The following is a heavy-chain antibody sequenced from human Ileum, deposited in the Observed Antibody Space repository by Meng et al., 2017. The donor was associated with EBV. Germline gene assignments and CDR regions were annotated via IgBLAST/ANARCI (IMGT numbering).Heavy chain of an antibody. CDR2: ISPDGI. D-gene: IGHD6-19*01. J-gene: IGHJ4*02. Sequence: GQLVGSGGGLVQPGTSPRVVCEASGLRLSNYGMHWVRQAPGKGLEWVALISPDGIWYPESVKGRFTVSRDNSKNTFYLQMNSLRFEDTAVYYCARDGIGWYPGDYWGRGTLVTVSS. V-gene: IGHV3-30*03. CDR1: GLRLSNYG. CDR3: ARDGIGWYPGDY.